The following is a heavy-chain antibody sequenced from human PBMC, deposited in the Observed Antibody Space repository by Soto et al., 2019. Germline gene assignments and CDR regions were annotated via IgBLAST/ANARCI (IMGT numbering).Heavy chain of an antibody. J-gene: IGHJ3*02. V-gene: IGHV3-15*01. Sequence: XGSLRLSCAGSGITLSNACMNWVRQAAGKGLEWVGRIRSKGDGGATEYAAPVKGRFTFSRDDSENTLFLQMSAMKPEDTGVYFCTYTRPGTNVFDIWAPGTMVTVSS. CDR3: TYTRPGTNVFDI. CDR2: IRSKGDGGAT. D-gene: IGHD1-1*01. CDR1: GITLSNAC.